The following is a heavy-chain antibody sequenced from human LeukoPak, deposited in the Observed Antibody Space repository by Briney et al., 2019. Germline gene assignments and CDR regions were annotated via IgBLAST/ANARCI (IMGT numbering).Heavy chain of an antibody. CDR2: LSGGGGST. V-gene: IGHV3-23*01. CDR3: AKMGYCSSTSCSAGFDP. J-gene: IGHJ5*02. D-gene: IGHD2-2*01. CDR1: GFTFSSSA. Sequence: GGSLRLSCAASGFTFSSSAMSWVRQAPGKGLDWVSGLSGGGGSTYYADSVKGRFTISRDNSKNTLYLQMNSLRAEDTAVYYCAKMGYCSSTSCSAGFDPWRQGTLVTVSS.